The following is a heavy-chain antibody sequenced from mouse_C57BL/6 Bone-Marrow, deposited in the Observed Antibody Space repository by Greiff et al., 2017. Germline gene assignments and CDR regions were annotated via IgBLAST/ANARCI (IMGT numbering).Heavy chain of an antibody. V-gene: IGHV1-7*01. CDR1: GYTFTSYW. J-gene: IGHJ3*01. CDR2: ISPSSGYT. CDR3: ARWAYGA. Sequence: VQLQQSGAELAKPGASVKLSCKASGYTFTSYWMHWVNQRPGQGLEWIGYISPSSGYTKYNQTFKDKATLTADKSSTTASMQLSSLTDEDSAVYYCARWAYGAWGQGTLVTVSS. D-gene: IGHD1-1*01.